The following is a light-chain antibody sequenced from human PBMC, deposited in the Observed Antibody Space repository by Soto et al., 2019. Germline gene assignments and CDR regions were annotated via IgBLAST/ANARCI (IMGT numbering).Light chain of an antibody. CDR2: AAS. CDR3: QQSYSTPRT. V-gene: IGKV1-39*01. Sequence: DIQTTPSPSSLSASVVDRVTITCRASQSISSYLNWYQQEPGKAPKLLIYAASSLQSGVPSRFSGSGSGTDFTLTISSLQPEDFATYYCQQSYSTPRTFGQGTKGDIK. CDR1: QSISSY. J-gene: IGKJ1*01.